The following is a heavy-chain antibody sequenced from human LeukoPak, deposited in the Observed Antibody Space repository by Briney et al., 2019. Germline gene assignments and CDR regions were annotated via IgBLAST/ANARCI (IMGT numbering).Heavy chain of an antibody. CDR1: GYTFINHG. J-gene: IGHJ4*02. Sequence: ASVKVSCKASGYTFINHGISWVRQAPGQGLEWMGIINPSGGSTSYAQKFQGRVTMTRDMSTSTVYMELSSLRSEDTAVYYCAREPTTGTFDYWGQGTLVTVSS. CDR2: INPSGGST. D-gene: IGHD4-17*01. V-gene: IGHV1-46*01. CDR3: AREPTTGTFDY.